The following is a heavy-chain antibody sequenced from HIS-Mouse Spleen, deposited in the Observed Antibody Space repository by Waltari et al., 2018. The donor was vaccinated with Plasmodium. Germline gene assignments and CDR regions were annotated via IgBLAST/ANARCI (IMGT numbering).Heavy chain of an antibody. V-gene: IGHV5-51*01. D-gene: IGHD4-17*01. CDR3: ARRDYGSYWYFDL. J-gene: IGHJ2*01. CDR1: GYSFTSYW. Sequence: EVQLVQSGAEVKKPGESLKISCKGSGYSFTSYWIGWVRQMPGKGLEGMGLIYPVDSYTRYSPSFQGQVTSSADKPISTAYLQWSSLKASDTAMYYCARRDYGSYWYFDLWGRGTLVTVSS. CDR2: IYPVDSYT.